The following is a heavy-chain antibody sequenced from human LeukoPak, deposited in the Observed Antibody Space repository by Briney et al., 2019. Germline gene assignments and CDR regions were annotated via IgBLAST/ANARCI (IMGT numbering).Heavy chain of an antibody. CDR2: IKEDGSKR. J-gene: IGHJ3*02. CDR1: GFTFRTYW. D-gene: IGHD1-14*01. Sequence: PGGSLRLSCAASGFTFRTYWMSWVRQAPGKGLEWVANIKEDGSKRYYVDSVKGRFTISRDNAQNSLYLQMNSLRAEDTAVYYCAREIPREMNAFDIWGQGTLVTVSS. V-gene: IGHV3-7*01. CDR3: AREIPREMNAFDI.